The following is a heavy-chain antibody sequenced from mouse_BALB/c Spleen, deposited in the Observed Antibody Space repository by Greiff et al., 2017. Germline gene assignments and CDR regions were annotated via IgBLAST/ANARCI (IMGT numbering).Heavy chain of an antibody. V-gene: IGHV5-6-4*01. CDR2: ISSGGSYT. D-gene: IGHD1-2*01. J-gene: IGHJ3*01. Sequence: EVKLQESGGGLVKPGGSLKLSCAASGFTFSSYTMSWVRQTPEKRLEWVATISSGGSYTYYPDSVKGRFTISRDNAKNTLYLQMSSLKSEDTAMYYCTRDYGYVGTWFAYWGQGTLVTVSA. CDR1: GFTFSSYT. CDR3: TRDYGYVGTWFAY.